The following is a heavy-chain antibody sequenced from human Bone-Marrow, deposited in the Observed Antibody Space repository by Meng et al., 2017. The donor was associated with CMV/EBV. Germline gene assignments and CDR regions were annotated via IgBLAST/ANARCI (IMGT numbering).Heavy chain of an antibody. CDR2: AYYRSQWYN. V-gene: IGHV6-1*01. J-gene: IGHJ5*01. D-gene: IGHD2/OR15-2a*01. CDR3: AREVLVKSGPWYWNVFDS. CDR1: GDSVSTNSAA. Sequence: SETLSLTCAISGDSVSTNSAAWNWIRQSPSRGLEWLGRAYYRSQWYNDYGISVKSRITINADTSRNQFSLQLNSVTPEDTAVYYCAREVLVKSGPWYWNVFDSWGQGALVTVSS.